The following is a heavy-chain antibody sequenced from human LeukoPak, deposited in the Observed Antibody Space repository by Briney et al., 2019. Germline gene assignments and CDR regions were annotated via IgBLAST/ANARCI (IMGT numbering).Heavy chain of an antibody. Sequence: ASVKVSCKGSGFTLSELSMHWLRQAPGKGLDWVGGFDPKDGETVYAERFRDRVILTDDRLSNTAYMDLSSLGADDTAVYYCATGVYCATTTCPGYGNYYYFMDVWGEGTTVTV. CDR1: GFTLSELS. D-gene: IGHD2-21*01. CDR2: FDPKDGET. J-gene: IGHJ6*03. V-gene: IGHV1-24*01. CDR3: ATGVYCATTTCPGYGNYYYFMDV.